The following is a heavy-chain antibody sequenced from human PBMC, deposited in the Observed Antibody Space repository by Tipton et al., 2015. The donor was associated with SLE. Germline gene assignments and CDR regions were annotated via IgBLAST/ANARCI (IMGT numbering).Heavy chain of an antibody. D-gene: IGHD5-18*01. V-gene: IGHV3-48*03. Sequence: GSLRLSCAASGFTFSSYEMNWVRQAPGKGLEWLSFISSNAFTTYYADSVRGRFSISRDNAKNSVYLQMNRLRVEDTALYYCARDSAYTAASDSWGRGTLVTVSS. CDR2: ISSNAFTT. J-gene: IGHJ4*02. CDR3: ARDSAYTAASDS. CDR1: GFTFSSYE.